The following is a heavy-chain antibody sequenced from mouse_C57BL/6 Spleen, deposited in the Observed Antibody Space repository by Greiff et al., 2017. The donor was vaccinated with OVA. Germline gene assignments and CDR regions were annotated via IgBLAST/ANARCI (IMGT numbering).Heavy chain of an antibody. Sequence: LQQSGEGLVKPGGSLKLSCAASGFTFSSYAMSWVRQTPEKRLEWVAYISSGGDYIYYADTVKGRFTISRDNARNTLYLQMSSLKSEDTAMYYCTRDRGGYFDYWGQGTTLTVSS. CDR3: TRDRGGYFDY. CDR2: ISSGGDYI. J-gene: IGHJ2*01. V-gene: IGHV5-9-1*02. CDR1: GFTFSSYA.